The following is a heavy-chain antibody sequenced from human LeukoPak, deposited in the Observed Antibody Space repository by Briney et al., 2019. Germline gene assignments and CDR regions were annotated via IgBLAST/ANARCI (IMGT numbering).Heavy chain of an antibody. Sequence: SQTLSLTCTVSGGSISSGDYYWSWIRQPAGKGLESIGYIHYSGNTYYKSSLKSRITISVDTSKNQFSLKLSSVTSADAAVYYCAREVGGRYYFDYWGQGTLVTVSS. CDR3: AREVGGRYYFDY. J-gene: IGHJ4*02. V-gene: IGHV4-30-4*01. CDR1: GGSISSGDYY. CDR2: IHYSGNT.